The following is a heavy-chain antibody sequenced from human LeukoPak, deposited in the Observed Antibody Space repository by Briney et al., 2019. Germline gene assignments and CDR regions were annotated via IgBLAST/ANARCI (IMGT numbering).Heavy chain of an antibody. J-gene: IGHJ5*02. D-gene: IGHD5-18*01. Sequence: SETLSLTCTVSGGSISSSNYYWGWIRQPPGKGLEWIGSIYYSGSTYYNPSLKSRVTISVDTSKNQFSLKLSSVTAADTAVYYCARRPAVPAMVTSWGQGTLVTVSS. CDR1: GGSISSSNYY. CDR2: IYYSGST. V-gene: IGHV4-39*01. CDR3: ARRPAVPAMVTS.